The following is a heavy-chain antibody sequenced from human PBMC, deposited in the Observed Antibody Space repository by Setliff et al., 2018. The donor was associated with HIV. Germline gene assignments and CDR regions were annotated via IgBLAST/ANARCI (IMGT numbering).Heavy chain of an antibody. CDR1: GGTFSDSA. J-gene: IGHJ6*03. Sequence: GASVKVSCKASGGTFSDSAINWVRQAPGQGLEWMGRIIPVFGTANYAPKFPDRVTITADKPTSTAYLELSSLRSDDTAVYYCAKEVATTYYYRYMDVWGTG. CDR3: AKEVATTYYYRYMDV. CDR2: IIPVFGTA. V-gene: IGHV1-69*06. D-gene: IGHD5-12*01.